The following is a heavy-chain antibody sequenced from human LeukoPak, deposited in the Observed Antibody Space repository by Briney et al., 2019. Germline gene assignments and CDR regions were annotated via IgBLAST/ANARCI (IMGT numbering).Heavy chain of an antibody. CDR1: GFSFSSYA. J-gene: IGHJ4*02. Sequence: PGTSLRLSCAASGFSFSSYAMHWVRQAPGKGLEWVAVIAFDGSEEYYADSVKGRFTISRDSSKNTLYLQMNSLRAEDTAVYYCARVTVSSSEVIFDYWGQGSLVTVSS. CDR3: ARVTVSSSEVIFDY. D-gene: IGHD1-20*01. CDR2: IAFDGSEE. V-gene: IGHV3-30-3*01.